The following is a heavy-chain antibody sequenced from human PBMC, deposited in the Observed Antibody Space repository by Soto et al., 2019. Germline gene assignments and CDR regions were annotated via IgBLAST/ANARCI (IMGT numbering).Heavy chain of an antibody. CDR3: ARSGVVVNGFDI. D-gene: IGHD2-21*01. Sequence: QVQLVQSGAEVKKPGSSVKVSCKASGGTFSSYAISWVRQAPGQRLKWMGGIIPISGTANYAQKFQGRVTITADESTSTAYMELSSLRSEDTAVYYCARSGVVVNGFDIWGQGTMVTVSS. V-gene: IGHV1-69*12. J-gene: IGHJ3*02. CDR1: GGTFSSYA. CDR2: IIPISGTA.